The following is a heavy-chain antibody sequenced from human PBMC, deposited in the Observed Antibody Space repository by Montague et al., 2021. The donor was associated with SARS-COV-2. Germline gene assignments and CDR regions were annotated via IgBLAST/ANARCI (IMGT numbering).Heavy chain of an antibody. CDR2: ISYDGSNK. J-gene: IGHJ6*02. CDR3: ARDLREGPLLWFGELLLGDGMDV. CDR1: GFTFSSYA. V-gene: IGHV3-30*09. D-gene: IGHD3-10*01. Sequence: SLRLSCAASGFTFSSYAMHWVRQAPGKGLEWVAAISYDGSNKYYADSVKGRFAISRDNSKNTLYLQMNSLRAEDTAVYYCARDLREGPLLWFGELLLGDGMDVWGQGTTVTVSS.